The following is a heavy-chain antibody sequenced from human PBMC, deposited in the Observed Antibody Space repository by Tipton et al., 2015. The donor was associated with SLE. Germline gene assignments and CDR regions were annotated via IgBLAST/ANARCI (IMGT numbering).Heavy chain of an antibody. CDR3: ATGEMAV. CDR2: IYTSGST. V-gene: IGHV4-4*09. Sequence: GLVKPSETLSLTCTVSGGSISSYYWSWIRQPPGKGLEWIGYIYTSGSTKYNPSLKSRVTISVDTSKNHLSLQLNSVTAADTAVYYCATGEMAVWGQGTTVSVSS. J-gene: IGHJ6*02. CDR1: GGSISSYY.